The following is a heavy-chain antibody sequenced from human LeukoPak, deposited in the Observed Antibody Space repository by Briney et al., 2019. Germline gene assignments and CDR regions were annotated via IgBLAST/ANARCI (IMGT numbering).Heavy chain of an antibody. J-gene: IGHJ3*02. V-gene: IGHV3-48*01. Sequence: GGSLRLSCAASGFTFSSYSMNWVRQAPGKGLEWVSYISSSSSTIYYADSVKGRFTISRDNAKNSLYLQMNSLRAEDTAVYYCARESTTVTADAFDIWGQGTMVTVSS. D-gene: IGHD4-17*01. CDR3: ARESTTVTADAFDI. CDR2: ISSSSSTI. CDR1: GFTFSSYS.